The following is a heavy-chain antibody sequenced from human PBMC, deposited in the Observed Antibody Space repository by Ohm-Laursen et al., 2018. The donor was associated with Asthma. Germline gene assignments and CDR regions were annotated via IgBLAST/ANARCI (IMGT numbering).Heavy chain of an antibody. CDR1: GGSISSGGYY. V-gene: IGHV4-30-4*08. CDR2: IYYSGST. CDR3: ARGPMHDYYFDT. D-gene: IGHD1-1*01. Sequence: TLSLTCTVSGGSISSGGYYWSWIRQHPGKGLEWIGYIYYSGSTYYNPSLKSRVTISGDTSKNQFSLNLSFVTAADTAMYYCARGPMHDYYFDTWGQGTLVTVSS. J-gene: IGHJ4*02.